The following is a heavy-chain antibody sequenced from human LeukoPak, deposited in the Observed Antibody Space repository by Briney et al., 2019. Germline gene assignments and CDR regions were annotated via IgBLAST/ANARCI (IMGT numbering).Heavy chain of an antibody. J-gene: IGHJ5*01. CDR1: GFTFSSYS. CDR3: VRDRGNWFDS. Sequence: GGSLRLSCAPSGFTFSSYSMNWVRQAPGKGLEWVSSISSTSSYIYYADSVKGRFTISRDNAKNSLYLQMNSLRAEDTAVYYCVRDRGNWFDSWGQGTLVTVSS. CDR2: ISSTSSYI. V-gene: IGHV3-21*01.